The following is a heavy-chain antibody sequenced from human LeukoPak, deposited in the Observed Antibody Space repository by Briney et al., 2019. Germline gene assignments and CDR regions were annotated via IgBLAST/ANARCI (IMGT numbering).Heavy chain of an antibody. V-gene: IGHV3-23*01. Sequence: GGSLRLSCTASGFTFSSYAMGWVRQAPGKGLEWVSGVSGSGGGTNYADSVKGRFTITRDNSKNTLYLQMNSLRAEDTAMYYCAKMTSSSSTRGAFDIWGQGTVVTASS. J-gene: IGHJ3*02. CDR3: AKMTSSSSTRGAFDI. CDR2: VSGSGGGT. D-gene: IGHD6-6*01. CDR1: GFTFSSYA.